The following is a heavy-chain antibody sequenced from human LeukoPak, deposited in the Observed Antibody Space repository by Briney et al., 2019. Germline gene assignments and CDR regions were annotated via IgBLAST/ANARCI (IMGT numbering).Heavy chain of an antibody. CDR3: ARDNGSGSHLLNWFDP. Sequence: ASVKVSCKASGYTFTSYDINWVRQAPEQGLEWMGWINPNSGATNYAQKFQGRVTMTRDTSISTAYMELSRLRSDDTAVYYCARDNGSGSHLLNWFDPWGQGTLVTVSS. CDR2: INPNSGAT. J-gene: IGHJ5*02. CDR1: GYTFTSYD. V-gene: IGHV1-2*02. D-gene: IGHD3-10*01.